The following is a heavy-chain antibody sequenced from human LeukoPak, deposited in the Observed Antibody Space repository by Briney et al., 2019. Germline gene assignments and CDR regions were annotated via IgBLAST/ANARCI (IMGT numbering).Heavy chain of an antibody. J-gene: IGHJ4*02. D-gene: IGHD3-22*01. CDR1: GFTFSSYS. CDR3: AKERGERNYYDSSGYYFDY. Sequence: PGGSLRLSCAASGFTFSSYSMNWVRQAPGKGLEWVSAISGSGGSTYYADSVKGRFTISRDNSKNTLYLQMNSLRAEDTAVYYCAKERGERNYYDSSGYYFDYWGQGTLVTVSS. V-gene: IGHV3-23*01. CDR2: ISGSGGST.